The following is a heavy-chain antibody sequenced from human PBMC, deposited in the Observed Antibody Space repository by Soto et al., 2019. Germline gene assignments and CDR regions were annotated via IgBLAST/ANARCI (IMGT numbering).Heavy chain of an antibody. J-gene: IGHJ4*02. D-gene: IGHD3-9*01. Sequence: GRSQRLSCVASGFTFKNYDMRWVRQAPGKGLEWVSGISGSGAITYYADSVRGRFTISRDNSKNTLYLQLNSLGAEDTAIYYCAKDRQFRSYYESAGHYNNWGQGTLVTVSS. CDR2: ISGSGAIT. CDR3: AKDRQFRSYYESAGHYNN. CDR1: GFTFKNYD. V-gene: IGHV3-23*01.